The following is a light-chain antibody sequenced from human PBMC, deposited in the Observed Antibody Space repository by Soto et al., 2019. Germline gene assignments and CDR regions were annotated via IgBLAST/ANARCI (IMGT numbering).Light chain of an antibody. CDR2: DAF. J-gene: IGKJ2*01. V-gene: IGKV3-11*01. Sequence: EIVLTQSPATLSLSPGERATLSCRASQSISSSLAWYQQKPGQAPRLLIYDAFNRATGIPARFSGSGSGTDFTLTISSLEPEDFAVYFCQQRTNWVYTFGQGTKLEIK. CDR1: QSISSS. CDR3: QQRTNWVYT.